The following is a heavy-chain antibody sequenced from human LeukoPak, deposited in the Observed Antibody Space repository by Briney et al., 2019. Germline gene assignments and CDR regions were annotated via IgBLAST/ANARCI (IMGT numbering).Heavy chain of an antibody. CDR1: GFTFSTYY. Sequence: GGSLRLSCAASGFTFSTYYMNWVRQAPGKGLEWVSSISTSSSYIYYADAVKGRFTISRDNAKNSLYLQMNSLRAEDTAVYYCARDPGIAAAAFDYWGQGTLVTVSS. CDR2: ISTSSSYI. D-gene: IGHD6-13*01. V-gene: IGHV3-21*01. J-gene: IGHJ4*02. CDR3: ARDPGIAAAAFDY.